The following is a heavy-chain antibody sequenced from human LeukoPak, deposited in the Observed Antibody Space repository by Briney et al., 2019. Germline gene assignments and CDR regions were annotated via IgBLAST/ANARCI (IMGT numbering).Heavy chain of an antibody. D-gene: IGHD3-22*01. Sequence: GGSLRLSCAASGFTFRNYAMSWVRQAPGKGLEWVSAISGSGGSTYYADSVKGRFTISRDNSKNTLYLQMNSLRAEDTAVYYCAKDTPYYDSSGSFGYWGQGTLVTVSS. V-gene: IGHV3-23*01. CDR2: ISGSGGST. CDR1: GFTFRNYA. J-gene: IGHJ4*02. CDR3: AKDTPYYDSSGSFGY.